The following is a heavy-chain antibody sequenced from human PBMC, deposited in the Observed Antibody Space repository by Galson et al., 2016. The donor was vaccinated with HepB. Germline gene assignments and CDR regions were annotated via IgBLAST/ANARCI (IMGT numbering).Heavy chain of an antibody. D-gene: IGHD3-9*01. CDR2: IGSGGVA. CDR1: GFVFSGFS. V-gene: IGHV3-48*02. Sequence: SLRLSCAASGFVFSGFSMNWVRQAPGKGLEWVAHIGSGGVAMYADSVRGRFAISRDNAKRSVCVQMNSLRDEDTAVYFCARIYYEILTGLTPWYYFDSWGQGTLVTVSS. CDR3: ARIYYEILTGLTPWYYFDS. J-gene: IGHJ4*02.